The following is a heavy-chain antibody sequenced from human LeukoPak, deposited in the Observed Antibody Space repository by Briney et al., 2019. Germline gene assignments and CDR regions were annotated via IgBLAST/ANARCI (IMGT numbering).Heavy chain of an antibody. V-gene: IGHV1-8*01. CDR3: ARGGCSSTSCYGPYYYYYYYMDV. CDR1: GYTVTSYE. D-gene: IGHD2-2*01. CDR2: MNPIRGNT. J-gene: IGHJ6*03. Sequence: ASVKASYKPSGYTVTSYEINWVRQATGQELGGLGWMNPIRGNTAYARKIQGRVTMTRNTSISTAYMELSSMRSEDTAVYYCARGGCSSTSCYGPYYYYYYYMDVGGKGTTVTISS.